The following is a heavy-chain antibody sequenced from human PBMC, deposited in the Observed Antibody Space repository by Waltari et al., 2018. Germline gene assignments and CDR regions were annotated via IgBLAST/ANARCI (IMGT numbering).Heavy chain of an antibody. Sequence: QVQLQQWGAGLLKPSETLSLTCAVYGGFFSGYYWSWIRQPSGKGLEWIGEINHSGSTNYNPSLKSRVTISVDTSKNQFSLKLSSVTAADTAVYYCARGTGPVLRFLEWQHRENWFDPWGQGTLVTVSS. CDR1: GGFFSGYY. CDR2: INHSGST. V-gene: IGHV4-34*01. D-gene: IGHD3-3*01. J-gene: IGHJ5*02. CDR3: ARGTGPVLRFLEWQHRENWFDP.